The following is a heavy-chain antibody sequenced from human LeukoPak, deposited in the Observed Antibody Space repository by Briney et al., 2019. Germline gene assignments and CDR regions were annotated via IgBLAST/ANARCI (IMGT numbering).Heavy chain of an antibody. CDR1: GFTFSSYE. V-gene: IGHV3-48*03. Sequence: PGGSLRLSCAASGFTFSSYEMNWVRQAPGKGLEWVSYISSSGSTIYYADSVKGRFTISRDNAKNSLYLQMNSLRAEDTAVYYCARDWGREVFDYWGQGTLVTVSS. CDR2: ISSSGSTI. J-gene: IGHJ4*02. CDR3: ARDWGREVFDY. D-gene: IGHD3-16*01.